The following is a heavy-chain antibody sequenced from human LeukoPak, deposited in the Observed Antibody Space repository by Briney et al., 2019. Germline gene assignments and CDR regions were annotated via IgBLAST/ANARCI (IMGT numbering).Heavy chain of an antibody. CDR3: ARSEQFPYYMDD. D-gene: IGHD6-19*01. J-gene: IGHJ6*03. V-gene: IGHV1-2*02. Sequence: ASVKVSCKASAYTFTGYYMHWVRQAPGQGLEWMGWIYPNSGGTNYAQKFQGRVTMTRDTSISTAYMELSRLRSDDTAVYYCARSEQFPYYMDDWGKGTTVTVSS. CDR1: AYTFTGYY. CDR2: IYPNSGGT.